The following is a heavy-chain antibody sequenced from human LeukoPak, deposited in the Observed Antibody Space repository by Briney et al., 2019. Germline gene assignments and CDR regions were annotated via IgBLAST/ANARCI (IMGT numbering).Heavy chain of an antibody. Sequence: SETLSLTCTVSGGSISSSSYYWGWIRQPPGKGLEWIGSIYYSGSTYYNPSLKSRVTISVDTSKNQFSLELSSVTAADTAVYYCASSTYDYVWGSYRADAFDIWGQGTMVTVSS. J-gene: IGHJ3*02. CDR1: GGSISSSSYY. CDR3: ASSTYDYVWGSYRADAFDI. D-gene: IGHD3-16*02. CDR2: IYYSGST. V-gene: IGHV4-39*01.